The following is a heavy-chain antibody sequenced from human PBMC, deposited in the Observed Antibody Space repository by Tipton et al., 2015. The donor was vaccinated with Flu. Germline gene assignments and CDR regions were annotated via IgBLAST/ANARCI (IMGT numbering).Heavy chain of an antibody. Sequence: SLRLSCAASGFTFTKFCMSWVRQAPGQGMEWVANVCRDGRQKFYVDSVKGRFTISRDNAKNSVSLQMNSLRAEDMGMYYCLQDFADVDRTYWGQGTLVTVSS. CDR2: VCRDGRQK. V-gene: IGHV3-7*03. D-gene: IGHD1-14*01. CDR3: LQDFADVDRTY. CDR1: GFTFTKFC. J-gene: IGHJ4*02.